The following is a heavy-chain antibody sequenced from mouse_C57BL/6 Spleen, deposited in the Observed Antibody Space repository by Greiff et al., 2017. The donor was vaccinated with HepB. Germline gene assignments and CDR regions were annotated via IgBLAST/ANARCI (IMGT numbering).Heavy chain of an antibody. D-gene: IGHD1-1*01. Sequence: VQLQQSGPGLVQPSQSLSITCTVSGFSLTSYGVHWVRQSPGKGLEWLGVIWSGGSTDYNAAFISRLSISKDNSKSQVFFKMNRLQADDTAIYYCARDYYGSSPLAYWGQGTLVTVSA. CDR1: GFSLTSYG. CDR2: IWSGGST. J-gene: IGHJ3*01. CDR3: ARDYYGSSPLAY. V-gene: IGHV2-2*01.